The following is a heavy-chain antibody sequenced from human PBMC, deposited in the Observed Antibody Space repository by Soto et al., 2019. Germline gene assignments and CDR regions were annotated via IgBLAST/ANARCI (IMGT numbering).Heavy chain of an antibody. CDR3: ARSTFTFFAAAGYFVY. J-gene: IGHJ4*02. V-gene: IGHV4-34*01. Sequence: SETLSLTGAVYGGSFSGYYWSWIRQPPGKGLEWIGEINHSGSTNYNPSLKSRVTISVDTSKNQFSLKLSSVTAADTAVYYCARSTFTFFAAAGYFVYWGQGTLVTVSS. D-gene: IGHD6-13*01. CDR2: INHSGST. CDR1: GGSFSGYY.